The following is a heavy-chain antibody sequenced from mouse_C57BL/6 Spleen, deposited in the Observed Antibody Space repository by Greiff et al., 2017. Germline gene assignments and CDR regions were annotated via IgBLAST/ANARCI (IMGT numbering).Heavy chain of an antibody. D-gene: IGHD2-4*01. CDR1: GYAFSSYW. CDR2: IYPGDGDT. J-gene: IGHJ2*01. V-gene: IGHV1-80*01. Sequence: VQLQQSGAELVKPGASVKISCKASGYAFSSYWMNWVKQRPGKGLEWIGQIYPGDGDTNYNGKFKGTATLTADKSSSTAYMQLSSLTSEDSAVFFCAREEDYDVGLDYWGQCTTLTVSS. CDR3: AREEDYDVGLDY.